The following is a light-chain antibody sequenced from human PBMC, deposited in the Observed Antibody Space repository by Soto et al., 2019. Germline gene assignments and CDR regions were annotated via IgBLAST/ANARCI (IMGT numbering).Light chain of an antibody. Sequence: ELVMKQSPATLSLSAGDSATLSCRASQSINSNLAWYQQQTGQAPRILIYGASTRATAVPDRLSGSGSGTDLNLTITSLQSDDFAVYFCQQYSDWPITCGQGTRLEIK. CDR1: QSINSN. J-gene: IGKJ5*01. V-gene: IGKV3-15*01. CDR2: GAS. CDR3: QQYSDWPIT.